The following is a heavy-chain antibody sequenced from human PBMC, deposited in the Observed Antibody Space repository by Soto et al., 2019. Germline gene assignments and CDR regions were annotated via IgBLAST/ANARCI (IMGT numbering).Heavy chain of an antibody. Sequence: PSQTLSLTCVISGDSVSSNSAAWNWIRQSPSGGLEWLGRTYYRSKWYNDYAVSVKSRITINPDTSKNQFSLQLNSVTPEDTAVYYCARGDHYYDSRSFDIWGQGTMVTVSS. V-gene: IGHV6-1*01. J-gene: IGHJ3*02. CDR2: TYYRSKWYN. D-gene: IGHD3-22*01. CDR3: ARGDHYYDSRSFDI. CDR1: GDSVSSNSAA.